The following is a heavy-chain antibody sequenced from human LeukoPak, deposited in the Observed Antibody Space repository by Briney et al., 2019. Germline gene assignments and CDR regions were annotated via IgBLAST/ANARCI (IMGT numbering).Heavy chain of an antibody. V-gene: IGHV1-2*02. D-gene: IGHD3-22*01. Sequence: ASVPVSCQASRYTFTGYYMHWARQAPGQGREWMGWISPNSGGTNYTQKSQGRVTMTRDTSISTAYMELSRLRSDDTVVYYCARSVRGSSGYPYWGQGTLVTVSS. J-gene: IGHJ4*02. CDR3: ARSVRGSSGYPY. CDR2: ISPNSGGT. CDR1: RYTFTGYY.